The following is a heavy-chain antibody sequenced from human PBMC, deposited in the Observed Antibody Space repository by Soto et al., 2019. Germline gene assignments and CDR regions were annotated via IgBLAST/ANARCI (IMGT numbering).Heavy chain of an antibody. J-gene: IGHJ4*02. D-gene: IGHD7-27*01. CDR1: VSTRSGYE. Sequence: SVKISCKACVSTRSGYEMHFLHQAPGQRLEWMGWTNAGYGNTKSSQKFQDRVTISRDTSARTAYLELTSLRSEDTAVYYCARDTGDGTFDCWGQGTLVTASS. CDR3: ARDTGDGTFDC. CDR2: TNAGYGNT. V-gene: IGHV1-3*01.